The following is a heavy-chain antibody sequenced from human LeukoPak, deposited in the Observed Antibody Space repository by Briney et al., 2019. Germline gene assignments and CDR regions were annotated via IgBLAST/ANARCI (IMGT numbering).Heavy chain of an antibody. J-gene: IGHJ4*02. CDR3: ARNGYSYGYDAPFDS. D-gene: IGHD5-18*01. CDR2: IKWNGGST. Sequence: PGGSLRLSCAASGFTFDDYGMSWGRQAPGKGLEWVSGIKWNGGSTGYADSVKGRFTISRDNAKNSLYLQMNSLRVEDTALYYCARNGYSYGYDAPFDSWGQGTLVTVSS. CDR1: GFTFDDYG. V-gene: IGHV3-20*04.